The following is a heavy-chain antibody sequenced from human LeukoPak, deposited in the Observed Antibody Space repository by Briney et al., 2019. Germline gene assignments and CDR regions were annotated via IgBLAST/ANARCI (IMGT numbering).Heavy chain of an antibody. CDR3: ARWLPDIVVVPAARAKYYYYYMDV. D-gene: IGHD2-2*01. CDR1: GGSFSGYY. V-gene: IGHV4-34*01. CDR2: INHSGST. J-gene: IGHJ6*03. Sequence: SETLSLTCAVYGGSFSGYYWSWIRQPPGKGLEWIGEINHSGSTNYNPSLKSRVTISVDTSKNQFSLKLSSVTAADTAVYYCARWLPDIVVVPAARAKYYYYYMDVWGKGTTVTVS.